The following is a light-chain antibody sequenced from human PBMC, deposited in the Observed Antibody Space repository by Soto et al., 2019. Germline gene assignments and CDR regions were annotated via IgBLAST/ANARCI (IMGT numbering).Light chain of an antibody. CDR1: QSVSSTS. CDR2: GAS. Sequence: EVALTQSQDTLSLSPGETATLSGMASQSVSSTSLAWYQQKPGQTPRLVIYGASSRATGIPHRFSGSGSGTDFTLTISRLEPEDFAVYYCQQYGSSGTFGQGTKVDIK. CDR3: QQYGSSGT. J-gene: IGKJ1*01. V-gene: IGKV3-20*01.